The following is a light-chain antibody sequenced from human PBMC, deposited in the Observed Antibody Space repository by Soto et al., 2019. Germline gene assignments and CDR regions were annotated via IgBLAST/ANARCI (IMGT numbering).Light chain of an antibody. V-gene: IGKV3-20*01. CDR3: QQYGSSLFT. CDR1: QSVSSNY. CDR2: GAS. J-gene: IGKJ3*01. Sequence: EIVLTQSPGTLSLSPGERATLSCRASQSVSSNYLAWYQQKPGQAPRVLIHGASSRATGIPDRFSGGGSGTDFTLTISRLEPEDFAVYYCQQYGSSLFTFGPGTKVDIK.